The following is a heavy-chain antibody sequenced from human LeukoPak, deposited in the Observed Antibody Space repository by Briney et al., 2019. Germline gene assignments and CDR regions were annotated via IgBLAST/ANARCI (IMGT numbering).Heavy chain of an antibody. CDR3: ARLGRYDVLTGPDY. CDR2: IYPGESDP. V-gene: IGHV5-51*01. J-gene: IGHJ4*02. D-gene: IGHD3-9*01. Sequence: GESLKISCQGSGYDFTNYWIGWVRQTPGKGLEWMGIIYPGESDPRYSPSFQGQVTISADKSINTAYLRWGSLKAADTAMYYCARLGRYDVLTGPDYWGQGTLVTVSS. CDR1: GYDFTNYW.